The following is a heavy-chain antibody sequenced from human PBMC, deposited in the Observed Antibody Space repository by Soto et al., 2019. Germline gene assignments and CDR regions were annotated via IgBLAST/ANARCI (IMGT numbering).Heavy chain of an antibody. V-gene: IGHV4-39*01. J-gene: IGHJ4*02. CDR2: IYYSGST. D-gene: IGHD6-13*01. CDR1: GGSISSSSYY. CDR3: ARLAGIAAAWRFDY. Sequence: QLQLQESGPGLVKPSETLSLTCTVSGGSISSSSYYWGWIRQPPGKGLEWIGSIYYSGSTYYNPSLKSRFTISVDTSKNQFSLKLSTVTAADTAVYYCARLAGIAAAWRFDYWGQGTLVTVSS.